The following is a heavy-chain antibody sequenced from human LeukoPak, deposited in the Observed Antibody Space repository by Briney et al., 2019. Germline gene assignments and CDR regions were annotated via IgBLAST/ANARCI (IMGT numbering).Heavy chain of an antibody. Sequence: GGSLRLSCAASGFTFSSYAMHWVRQAPGKGLEWVAVISYDGSNKYYADSVKGRFTISRDNSKNTPYLQMNSLRAEDTAVYYCAKDVNYYDSSGYSISQHWGQGTLVTVSS. D-gene: IGHD3-22*01. CDR2: ISYDGSNK. CDR1: GFTFSSYA. CDR3: AKDVNYYDSSGYSISQH. V-gene: IGHV3-30*04. J-gene: IGHJ1*01.